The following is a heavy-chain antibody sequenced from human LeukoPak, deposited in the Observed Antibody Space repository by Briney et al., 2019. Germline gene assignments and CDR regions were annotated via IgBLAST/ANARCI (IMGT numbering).Heavy chain of an antibody. CDR3: ARGVVVPAASFAIDY. D-gene: IGHD2-2*01. CDR1: GGSFSGYY. J-gene: IGHJ4*02. CDR2: INHSGST. Sequence: SETLSLTCAGYGGSFSGYYWSWIPQPPGKGLEWIGEINHSGSTNYNPSLKSRVTISVDTSKNQFSLKLSSVTAADTAVYYCARGVVVPAASFAIDYWGQGTLVTVSS. V-gene: IGHV4-34*01.